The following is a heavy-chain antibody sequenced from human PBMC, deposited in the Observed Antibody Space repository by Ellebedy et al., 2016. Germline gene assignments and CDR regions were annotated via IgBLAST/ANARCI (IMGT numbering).Heavy chain of an antibody. CDR3: AKLGGKAVAGMTSND. J-gene: IGHJ4*02. D-gene: IGHD6-19*01. CDR2: ISGSGGST. CDR1: GFTFSSYA. V-gene: IGHV3-23*01. Sequence: GESLKISXAASGFTFSSYAMSWVRQAPGKGLEWVSAISGSGGSTYYADSVKGRFTISRDNSKNTLYLQMNSLRAEDTAVYYCAKLGGKAVAGMTSNDWGQGTLVTVSS.